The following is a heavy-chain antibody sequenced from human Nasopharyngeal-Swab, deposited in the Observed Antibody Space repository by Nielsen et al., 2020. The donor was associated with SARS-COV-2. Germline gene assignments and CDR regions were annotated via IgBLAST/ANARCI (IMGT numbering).Heavy chain of an antibody. V-gene: IGHV1-3*01. Sequence: ASVKVSCKASGYTFTGYYMHWVRQAPGQRLKWMGWINAGNGNTKYSQKFQGRVTITRDTSASTAYMELSSLRSEDTAVYYCARDRWKISSWYHGFDYWGQGTLVTVSS. CDR3: ARDRWKISSWYHGFDY. J-gene: IGHJ4*02. D-gene: IGHD6-13*01. CDR1: GYTFTGYY. CDR2: INAGNGNT.